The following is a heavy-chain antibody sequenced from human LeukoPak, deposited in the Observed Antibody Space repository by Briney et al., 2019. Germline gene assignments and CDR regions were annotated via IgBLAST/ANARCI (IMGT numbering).Heavy chain of an antibody. V-gene: IGHV4-61*02. Sequence: PSQTLSLTCSVSGGSMNSGGDYWTWIRQPAGKQLEWIGLIYTGGRTNYNPSLKSRVTISIDTSKNQFSLTLASVTVADTAVYYCARGNNCSGGSCYDAYYYYYYMDVWGKGTTVTVSS. D-gene: IGHD2-15*01. CDR3: ARGNNCSGGSCYDAYYYYYYMDV. CDR2: IYTGGRT. CDR1: GGSMNSGGDY. J-gene: IGHJ6*03.